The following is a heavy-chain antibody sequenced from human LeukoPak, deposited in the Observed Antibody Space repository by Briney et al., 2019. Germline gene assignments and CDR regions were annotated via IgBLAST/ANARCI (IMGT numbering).Heavy chain of an antibody. V-gene: IGHV3-21*01. CDR2: ISSSSSYI. CDR3: ARVISDWSGYYFDY. CDR1: GFTFSSYS. Sequence: GGSLRLSCAASGFTFSSYSMNWVRQAPGKGLEWVSSISSSSSYIYYADSVKGRFTISRDNAKNSLYLQMNSLRAEDTAVYYCARVISDWSGYYFDYWGQGTLVTVSS. J-gene: IGHJ4*02. D-gene: IGHD3-3*01.